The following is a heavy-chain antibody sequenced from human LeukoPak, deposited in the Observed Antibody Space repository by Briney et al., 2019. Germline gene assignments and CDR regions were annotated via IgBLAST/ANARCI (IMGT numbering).Heavy chain of an antibody. CDR2: INPNSGGT. CDR1: GYTFTGYY. J-gene: IGHJ5*02. D-gene: IGHD3-22*01. V-gene: IGHV1-2*02. Sequence: ASVKVSCKASGYTFTGYYMHWVRQAPGQGLEWMGWINPNSGGTNYARKFQGRVTMTRDTSISTAYMELSRLRSDDTAVYYCARGDYYDSSGYESTYNRFDPWGQGTLVTVSS. CDR3: ARGDYYDSSGYESTYNRFDP.